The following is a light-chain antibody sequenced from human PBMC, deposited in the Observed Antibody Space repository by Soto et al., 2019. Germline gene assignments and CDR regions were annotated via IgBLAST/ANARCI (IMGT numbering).Light chain of an antibody. J-gene: IGKJ3*01. CDR3: QKYNTWPQS. CDR1: ESVAGN. CDR2: AAS. Sequence: IVMTQSPATLSVSPGERATLSCRASESVAGNLAWYQQKPGQTPRLLIFAASTRATGSPARFSGSGSGTDFTLTITSLQSEDFAVYYCQKYNTWPQSFGPGTRVDV. V-gene: IGKV3-15*01.